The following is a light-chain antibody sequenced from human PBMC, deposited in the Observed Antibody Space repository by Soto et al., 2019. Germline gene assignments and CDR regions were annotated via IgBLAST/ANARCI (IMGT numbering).Light chain of an antibody. CDR2: EVS. J-gene: IGLJ2*01. Sequence: QSVLTQPASGSGSPGQSITISCTGTSSDVGGYNYVSWYQQHPGKAPKLMIYEVSNRPSGVSNRFSGSKSGNTASLTISGLQAEDEADYYCSSYTSSSTHVVFGGGTQLTLL. CDR1: SSDVGGYNY. V-gene: IGLV2-14*01. CDR3: SSYTSSSTHVV.